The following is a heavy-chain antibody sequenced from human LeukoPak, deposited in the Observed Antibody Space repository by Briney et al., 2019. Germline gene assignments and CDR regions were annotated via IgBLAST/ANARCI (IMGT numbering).Heavy chain of an antibody. Sequence: SGGPLRLSCAASGFTFSDYYMSWIRQAPGEGLEWVSYISSSGSTIYYADSVKGRFTISRDNAKNSLYLQMNSLRAEDTAVYYCARSRRKQLDYWGQGTLVTVSS. CDR1: GFTFSDYY. CDR2: ISSSGSTI. J-gene: IGHJ4*02. CDR3: ARSRRKQLDY. V-gene: IGHV3-11*01.